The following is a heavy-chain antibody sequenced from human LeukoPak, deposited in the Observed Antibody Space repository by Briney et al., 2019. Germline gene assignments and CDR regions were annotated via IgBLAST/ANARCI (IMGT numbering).Heavy chain of an antibody. CDR1: GATFSSYA. Sequence: SVKVSCKASGATFSSYAISWVRQAPGQGLEWMGRIILIFGTASYSQQFQGRVEITADESTSTAYMELSSLRSEDTAVYYCARDQIAVAGNFDYWGQGNLVTVSS. CDR3: ARDQIAVAGNFDY. D-gene: IGHD6-19*01. V-gene: IGHV1-69*13. J-gene: IGHJ4*02. CDR2: IILIFGTA.